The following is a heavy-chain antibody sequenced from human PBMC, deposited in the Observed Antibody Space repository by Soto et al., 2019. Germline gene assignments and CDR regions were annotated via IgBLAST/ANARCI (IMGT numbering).Heavy chain of an antibody. V-gene: IGHV4-59*01. Sequence: SETLSLTCTVSGGSISSYYWSWIRQPPGKGLEWIGYIYYSGSTNYNPSLKSRVTISVDTSKNQFSLKLSSVTAADTAVYYCARDLVACTANWFDPWGQGTLVTVSS. CDR1: GGSISSYY. D-gene: IGHD6-19*01. CDR3: ARDLVACTANWFDP. J-gene: IGHJ5*02. CDR2: IYYSGST.